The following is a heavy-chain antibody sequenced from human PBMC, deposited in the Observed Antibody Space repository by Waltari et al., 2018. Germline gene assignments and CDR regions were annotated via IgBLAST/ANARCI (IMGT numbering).Heavy chain of an antibody. CDR2: IWHNGINK. J-gene: IGHJ3*02. V-gene: IGHV3-33*01. CDR3: ATEQGSGSGSYVFDI. Sequence: QVQLVESGGGVVQPGSSQRLSCVASGFAFSIYGMHWVRQAPGKGLEWVAVIWHNGINKHYADSVEGRFTISRDNSRNTLYLEMNSLRVEDTAVYYCATEQGSGSGSYVFDIWGQGTMVTVSS. D-gene: IGHD3-10*01. CDR1: GFAFSIYG.